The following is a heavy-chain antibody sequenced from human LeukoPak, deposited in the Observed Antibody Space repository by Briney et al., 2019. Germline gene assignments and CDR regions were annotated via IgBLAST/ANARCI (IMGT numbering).Heavy chain of an antibody. J-gene: IGHJ6*02. D-gene: IGHD3-3*01. V-gene: IGHV3-48*01. CDR3: AKFDPPYDFWSGYYFPYYYGMDV. CDR1: GFTFSSYS. CDR2: ISSSSSTI. Sequence: QTGESLRLSCAASGFTFSSYSMTWVRQAPGKGLEWVSYISSSSSTIYYADSVKGRFTISRDNSKNTLYLQMNSLRAEDTAVYYCAKFDPPYDFWSGYYFPYYYGMDVWGQGTTVTVSS.